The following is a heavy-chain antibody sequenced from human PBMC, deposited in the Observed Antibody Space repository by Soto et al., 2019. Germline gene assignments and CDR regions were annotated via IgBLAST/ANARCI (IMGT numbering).Heavy chain of an antibody. D-gene: IGHD3-22*01. CDR2: ISSSSSYI. CDR3: AREYYYDSSGYLSWGRDAFDI. V-gene: IGHV3-21*01. J-gene: IGHJ3*02. Sequence: EVQLVESGGGLVKPGGSLRLSCAASGFTFSSYSMNWVRQAPGKGLEWVSSISSSSSYIYYADSVKGRFTISRDNAKNSLYLQMNSLRAEDTAVYYCAREYYYDSSGYLSWGRDAFDIWGQGTMVTVSS. CDR1: GFTFSSYS.